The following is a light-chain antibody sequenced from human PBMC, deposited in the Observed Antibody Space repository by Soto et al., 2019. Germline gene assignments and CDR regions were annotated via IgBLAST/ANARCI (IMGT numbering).Light chain of an antibody. CDR3: QHYNSYSEA. CDR2: KAS. Sequence: GSVGDRVTITCRASQTISSWSAWYQQKPGKAPKLLIYKASTLKSGVPSRFSGSGSGTEFTLTISSLQPDDFATYYCQHYNSYSEAFGQGTKVDIK. CDR1: QTISSW. J-gene: IGKJ1*01. V-gene: IGKV1-5*03.